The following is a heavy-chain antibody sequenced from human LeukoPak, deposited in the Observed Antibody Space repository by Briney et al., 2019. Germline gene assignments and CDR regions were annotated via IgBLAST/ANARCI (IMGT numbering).Heavy chain of an antibody. CDR3: ARDAFDP. J-gene: IGHJ5*02. CDR1: GFRFSRYS. Sequence: PGCSLSLSCAASGFRFSRYSMKWVRQAPAKGLEWVASISSSSGYIYYADSVKGRFTISRDNAKNALYLQMNSLRAEDTAVYYCARDAFDPWGQGTLVTVSS. V-gene: IGHV3-21*01. CDR2: ISSSSGYI.